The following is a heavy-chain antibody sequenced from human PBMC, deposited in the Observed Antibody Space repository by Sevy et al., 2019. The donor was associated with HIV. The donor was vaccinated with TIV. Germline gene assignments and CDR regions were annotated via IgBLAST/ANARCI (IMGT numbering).Heavy chain of an antibody. CDR1: GYTFTSHG. V-gene: IGHV1-18*04. J-gene: IGHJ4*02. D-gene: IGHD3-16*02. CDR3: ARVSTFRGVIANYYFDY. Sequence: ASVKVSCKASGYTFTSHGISWVRQAPGQGLEWMGWISAYNGNTNYAQKLQGRVTMTTDTSTSTAYMERRSLRSDDTAGHYSARVSTFRGVIANYYFDYWGQGTLVTVSP. CDR2: ISAYNGNT.